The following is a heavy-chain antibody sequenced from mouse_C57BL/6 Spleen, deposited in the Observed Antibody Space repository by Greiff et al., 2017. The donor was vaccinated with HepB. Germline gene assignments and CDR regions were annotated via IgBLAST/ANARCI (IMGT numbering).Heavy chain of an antibody. V-gene: IGHV1-76*01. Sequence: VQLQQSGAELVRPGASVKLSCKASGYTFTDYYINWVKQRPGQGLEWIARIYPGSGNTYYNEKFKGKATLTAEKSSSTAYMQLSSRTSEDSAVYFCARGEGANWGQGTLVTVSA. CDR3: ARGEGAN. CDR2: IYPGSGNT. CDR1: GYTFTDYY. J-gene: IGHJ3*01.